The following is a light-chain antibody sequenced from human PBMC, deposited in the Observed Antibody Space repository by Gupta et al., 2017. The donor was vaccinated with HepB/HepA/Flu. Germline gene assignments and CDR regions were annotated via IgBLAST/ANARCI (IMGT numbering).Light chain of an antibody. CDR3: FAYAGNDNWV. Sequence: QSAPTQPPSASGSPGQSVTISCTGTSSDIGAYNLVSWYQQHPGKAPKLIIYDVLQRPSGVPDRCSGSKSGNTASLTVSGLQAEDEADYYCFAYAGNDNWVFGGGTKVTVL. J-gene: IGLJ1*01. CDR2: DVL. V-gene: IGLV2-8*01. CDR1: SSDIGAYNL.